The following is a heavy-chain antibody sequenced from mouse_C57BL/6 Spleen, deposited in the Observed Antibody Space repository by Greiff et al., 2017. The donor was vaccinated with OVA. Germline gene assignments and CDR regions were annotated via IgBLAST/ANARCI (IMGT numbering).Heavy chain of an antibody. CDR2: IDPSDSYT. J-gene: IGHJ1*03. CDR1: GYTFTSYW. Sequence: VQLQQPGAELVMPGASVKLSCKASGYTFTSYWMHWVKQRPGQGLEWIGEIDPSDSYTNYNQKFKGKSTLTVDKSSSTAYMQLSSLTSEDSAVYYCARAYHSNYGGYFDVWGTGTTVTVSS. V-gene: IGHV1-69*01. CDR3: ARAYHSNYGGYFDV. D-gene: IGHD2-5*01.